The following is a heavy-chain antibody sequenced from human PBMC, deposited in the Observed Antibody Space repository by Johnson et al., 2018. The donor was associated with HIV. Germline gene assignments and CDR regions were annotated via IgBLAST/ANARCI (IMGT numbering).Heavy chain of an antibody. CDR3: AKANPEVGGSYKTDDDAFDI. D-gene: IGHD3-16*01. Sequence: QVQLVESGGGVVQPGGSLRLSCAASGFTFSSFGMHWVRQAPGKGLEWVAFIRYDGSNKYYADSVKGRFTISRDNSKNTLYLQMNSLRAEDTAVYYCAKANPEVGGSYKTDDDAFDIWGQGTMVTVSS. CDR1: GFTFSSFG. V-gene: IGHV3-30*02. J-gene: IGHJ3*02. CDR2: IRYDGSNK.